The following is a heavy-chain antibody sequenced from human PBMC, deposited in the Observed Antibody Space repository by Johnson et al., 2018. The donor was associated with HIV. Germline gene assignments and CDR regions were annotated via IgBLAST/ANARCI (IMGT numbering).Heavy chain of an antibody. J-gene: IGHJ3*02. CDR3: ARDHGQLWLLPAFDI. CDR1: EFTFSSYG. CDR2: IRYDGSNK. Sequence: VESGGGVVQPGGSLRLSCAASEFTFSSYGMHWVRQAPGKGLEWVAFIRYDGSNKYYADSVKGRFTISRDNSKNTLYLQMNSLRAEDTAVYYCARDHGQLWLLPAFDIWGQGTMVTVSS. V-gene: IGHV3-30*02. D-gene: IGHD5-18*01.